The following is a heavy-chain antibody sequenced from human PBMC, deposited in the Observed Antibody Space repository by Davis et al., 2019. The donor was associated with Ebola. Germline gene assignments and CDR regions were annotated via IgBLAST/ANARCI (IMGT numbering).Heavy chain of an antibody. J-gene: IGHJ6*02. D-gene: IGHD6-13*01. CDR3: ARGSSSWLYYGMDV. V-gene: IGHV4-34*01. CDR2: INHSGST. Sequence: GSLRLSCAASGFTFSSYSMNWIRQPPGKGLEWIGEINHSGSTNYNPSLKSRVTISVDTSKNQFSLKLSSVTAADTAVYYCARGSSSWLYYGMDVWGQGTTVTVSS. CDR1: GFTFSSYS.